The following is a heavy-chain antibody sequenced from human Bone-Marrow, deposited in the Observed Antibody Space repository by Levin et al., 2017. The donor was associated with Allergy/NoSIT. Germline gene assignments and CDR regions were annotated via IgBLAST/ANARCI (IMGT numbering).Heavy chain of an antibody. CDR3: AKSQGSNYFFGMDV. CDR2: INTGRSNT. J-gene: IGHJ6*02. V-gene: IGHV1-3*04. Sequence: ASVKVSCKTSGYSFTSYSLHWVRQAPGQRLEWLGWINTGRSNTIYSQKFQGRLIITKDTSASTTYMELSSLRSEDTAMYYCAKSQGSNYFFGMDVWGQGTTVTVSS. D-gene: IGHD3-10*01. CDR1: GYSFTSYS.